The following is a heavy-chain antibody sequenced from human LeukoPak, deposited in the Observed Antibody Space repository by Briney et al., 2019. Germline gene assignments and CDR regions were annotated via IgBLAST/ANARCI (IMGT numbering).Heavy chain of an antibody. J-gene: IGHJ5*02. CDR1: GYTFTGYY. D-gene: IGHD3-9*01. CDR3: ARALTSYYDILTGYYKGWFDP. V-gene: IGHV1-2*02. CDR2: INPNSGGT. Sequence: PGESLKISCKGSGYTFTGYYMHWVRQAPGQGLEWMGWINPNSGGTNYAQKFQGRVTMTRDTSISTAYMELSRLRSDDTAVYYCARALTSYYDILTGYYKGWFDPWGQGTLVTVSS.